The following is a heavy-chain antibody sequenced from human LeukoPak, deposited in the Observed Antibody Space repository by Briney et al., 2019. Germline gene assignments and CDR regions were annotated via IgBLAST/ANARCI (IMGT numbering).Heavy chain of an antibody. CDR3: ASFKEDYDYFDY. D-gene: IGHD4/OR15-4a*01. CDR2: IYYSGST. CDR1: GGSISSSSYY. J-gene: IGHJ4*02. V-gene: IGHV4-39*01. Sequence: SETLSLTCTVSGGSISSSSYYWGWIRQPPGKGLEWIGSIYYSGSTYYNPSLKSRVTISVDTSKNQFSLKLSSVTAADTAVYYCASFKEDYDYFDYWGQGTLVTVSS.